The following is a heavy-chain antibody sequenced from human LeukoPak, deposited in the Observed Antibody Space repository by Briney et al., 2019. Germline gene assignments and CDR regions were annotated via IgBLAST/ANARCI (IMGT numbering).Heavy chain of an antibody. J-gene: IGHJ4*02. CDR3: ARGGGTQDY. CDR2: IYTSGST. Sequence: KPSETLSLTCTVSGYSISSGYYWGWIRPPPGKGLEWIGRIYTSGSTNYNPSLKSRVTMSVDTSKNQFFLKLSSVTAADTAVYYCARGGGTQDYWGQGTLVTVSS. V-gene: IGHV4-38-2*02. CDR1: GYSISSGYY. D-gene: IGHD3-16*01.